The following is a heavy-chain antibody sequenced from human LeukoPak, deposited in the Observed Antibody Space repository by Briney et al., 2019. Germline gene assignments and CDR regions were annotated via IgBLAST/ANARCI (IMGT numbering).Heavy chain of an antibody. J-gene: IGHJ4*02. D-gene: IGHD2-15*01. CDR3: VVAPKYYFDY. Sequence: GGSLRLSCAASGFTFSTYGMHWVRQAPGKGLEWVAVISYGGSNKYYTDSVKGRFTISRDNSKNTLYLQMNSLRAEDTAVYYCVVAPKYYFDYWGQGTLVTVSS. V-gene: IGHV3-30*03. CDR2: ISYGGSNK. CDR1: GFTFSTYG.